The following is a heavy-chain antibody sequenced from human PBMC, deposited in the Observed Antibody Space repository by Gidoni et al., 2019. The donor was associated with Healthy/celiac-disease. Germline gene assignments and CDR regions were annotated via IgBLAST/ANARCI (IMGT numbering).Heavy chain of an antibody. CDR2: ISGSGGST. CDR3: AKDHSGAPWFGEFRPTDY. J-gene: IGHJ4*02. D-gene: IGHD3-10*01. CDR1: GFTFSSYA. Sequence: EVQLLESGGGLVQPGGSLRLSCAASGFTFSSYAMSWVRQAPGKGLEWVSAISGSGGSTYYADSVKGRFTISRDNSKNTLYLQMNSLRAEDTAVYYCAKDHSGAPWFGEFRPTDYWGQGTLVTVSS. V-gene: IGHV3-23*01.